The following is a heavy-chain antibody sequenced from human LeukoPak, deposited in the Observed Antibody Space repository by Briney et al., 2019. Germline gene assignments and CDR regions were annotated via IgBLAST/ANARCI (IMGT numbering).Heavy chain of an antibody. CDR2: IYTSGST. V-gene: IGHV4-4*07. J-gene: IGHJ5*02. CDR3: ARDGVIAAADPGIWFDP. CDR1: GGSINSYF. D-gene: IGHD6-13*01. Sequence: SETLSLTCTVSGGSINSYFWSWIRQPAGKGLEWIGRIYTSGSTNYNPSLKSRVTMSVDRPKNQFSLKLSSVTAADTAVYYCARDGVIAAADPGIWFDPWGQGTLVTVSS.